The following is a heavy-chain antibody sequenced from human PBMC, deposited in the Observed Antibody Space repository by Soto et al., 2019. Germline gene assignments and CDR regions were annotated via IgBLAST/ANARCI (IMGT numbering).Heavy chain of an antibody. Sequence: QVQLVQSGAEVKKPGSSVKVSCKASGGTFSSYAISWVRQAPGQGLEWMGGIIPIFGTANYAQKFQGRVTITADESTSTAYMELSSLRSEDTAVYYCARFAYGSGSYYTPPNWFDPWGQGTLVTVSS. D-gene: IGHD3-10*01. CDR1: GGTFSSYA. V-gene: IGHV1-69*01. CDR3: ARFAYGSGSYYTPPNWFDP. CDR2: IIPIFGTA. J-gene: IGHJ5*02.